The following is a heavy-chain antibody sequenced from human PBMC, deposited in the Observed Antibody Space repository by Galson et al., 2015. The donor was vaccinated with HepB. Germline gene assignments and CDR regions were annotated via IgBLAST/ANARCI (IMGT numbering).Heavy chain of an antibody. CDR1: GGTFSSYA. CDR2: IIPIFGTA. D-gene: IGHD6-13*01. J-gene: IGHJ3*02. V-gene: IGHV1-69*06. Sequence: SVKVSCKASGGTFSSYAISWVRQAPGQGLEWMGGIIPIFGTANYAQKFQGRVTITADKSTSTAYMELSSLRSEDTAVYYCARKYSSSWYASDIWGQGTMVTVSS. CDR3: ARKYSSSWYASDI.